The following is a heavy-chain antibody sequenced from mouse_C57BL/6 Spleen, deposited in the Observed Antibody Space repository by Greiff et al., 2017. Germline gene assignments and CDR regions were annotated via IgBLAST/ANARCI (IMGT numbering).Heavy chain of an antibody. V-gene: IGHV2-5*01. CDR1: GFSLTSYG. Sequence: VQVVESGPGLVQPSQSLSITCTVSGFSLTSYGVHWVRQSPGKGLEWLGVIWRGGSTDYNAAFMSRLSITKDNSKSQVFFKMNSLQADDTAIYYCAKNGGITTVERNWYFDVWGTGTTVTVSS. D-gene: IGHD1-1*01. CDR2: IWRGGST. J-gene: IGHJ1*03. CDR3: AKNGGITTVERNWYFDV.